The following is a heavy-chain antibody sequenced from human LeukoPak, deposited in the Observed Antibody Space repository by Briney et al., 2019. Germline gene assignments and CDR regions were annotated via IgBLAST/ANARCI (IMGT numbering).Heavy chain of an antibody. Sequence: PGGSLRLSCVASGFIFSSYSMNWVRQAPGKGLEWVSYISSNSTTYYAESVKGRFTISRDNAKNSVYLQMNSLRAEDTALYYCARHYGSNSASGYWGQGTLVTVSS. J-gene: IGHJ4*02. D-gene: IGHD4-23*01. CDR2: ISSNSTT. CDR1: GFIFSSYS. CDR3: ARHYGSNSASGY. V-gene: IGHV3-48*01.